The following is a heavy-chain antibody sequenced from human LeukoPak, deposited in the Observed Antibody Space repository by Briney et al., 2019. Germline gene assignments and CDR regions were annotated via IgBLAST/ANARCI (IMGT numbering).Heavy chain of an antibody. CDR1: GFTVSGTF. CDR3: ARVPGPIVVVPAAHPTSDH. Sequence: PGGSLRLSCAPSGFTVSGTFMSWVRQPPGKGLEWVSVIYSGGTTYYADSVKGRFTISRDNSKNMLYLQMNSLRAEDTAVYYCARVPGPIVVVPAAHPTSDHWGQGTLVTVSS. V-gene: IGHV3-53*01. J-gene: IGHJ5*02. CDR2: IYSGGTT. D-gene: IGHD2-2*01.